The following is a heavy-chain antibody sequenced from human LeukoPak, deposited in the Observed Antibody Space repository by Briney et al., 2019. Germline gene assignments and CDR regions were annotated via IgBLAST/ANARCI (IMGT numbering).Heavy chain of an antibody. Sequence: ASVKVSCKASGGSFSYYALNWVRQAPGQGLEWMGVFIPILGTANSTQKFQGRVTITADISTNTAYMELSSLRSEDTAVYFCAAIPVFGVVLHQEPVWGKGTTVTVSS. CDR3: AAIPVFGVVLHQEPV. V-gene: IGHV1-69*10. CDR1: GGSFSYYA. CDR2: FIPILGTA. J-gene: IGHJ6*04. D-gene: IGHD3-3*01.